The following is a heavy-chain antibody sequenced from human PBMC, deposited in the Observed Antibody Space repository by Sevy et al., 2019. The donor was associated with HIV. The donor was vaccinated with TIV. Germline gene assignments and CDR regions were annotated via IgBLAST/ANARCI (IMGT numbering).Heavy chain of an antibody. V-gene: IGHV3-23*01. CDR1: GFTFSSQA. CDR3: AIEGTHRRRDY. CDR2: ISARVDHT. Sequence: GGSLRLSCAASGFTFSSQAMSWVRQSPGKGQKWVSIISARVDHTYYADSVKGRFTISRDNSKNTLYLQMNGLRAEDTAVYYCAIEGTHRRRDYGGRGTLVTVSS. J-gene: IGHJ4*02.